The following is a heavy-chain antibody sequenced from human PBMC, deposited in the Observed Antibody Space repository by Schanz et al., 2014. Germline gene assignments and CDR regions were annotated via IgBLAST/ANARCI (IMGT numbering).Heavy chain of an antibody. Sequence: EVQLVESGGGLVQPGGSLRLSCAASGFTFSTYAMSWVRQVPGKGLEWVSSISSSGSYIHYADSVKGRFTISRDNSKNTLYLHMNTLRSEDTAVYYCAKDSTHIDIVLVPTAIDYWGQGTLVTVSS. CDR2: ISSSGSYI. V-gene: IGHV3-23*04. D-gene: IGHD2-2*01. CDR3: AKDSTHIDIVLVPTAIDY. CDR1: GFTFSTYA. J-gene: IGHJ4*02.